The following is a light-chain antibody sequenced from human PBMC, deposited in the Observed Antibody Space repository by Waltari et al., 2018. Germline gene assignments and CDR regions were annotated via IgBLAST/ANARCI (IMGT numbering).Light chain of an antibody. Sequence: SYELTQPPSVSVSPGQPARSTCPGDALPSKYVCWYQQRSGQAPVRLIYEDDKRPSGIPEKFSGSSSGTMATLTITGAQVEDEADYYCYSTDSNNNYEVFGGGTKLTVL. CDR2: EDD. CDR1: ALPSKY. J-gene: IGLJ2*01. CDR3: YSTDSNNNYEV. V-gene: IGLV3-10*01.